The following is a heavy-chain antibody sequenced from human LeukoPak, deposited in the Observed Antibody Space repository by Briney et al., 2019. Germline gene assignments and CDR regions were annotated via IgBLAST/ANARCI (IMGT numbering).Heavy chain of an antibody. D-gene: IGHD2-15*01. CDR2: ITYSGST. J-gene: IGHJ6*03. CDR3: ARTTEGYCRGRSCYSYYYYMDV. V-gene: IGHV4-39*07. Sequence: PSETLSLTCTVSGGSISSSTYYWGWIRQPPGKGLEWIGSITYSGSTYFNPSLKSRVTISVDTSKNQVSLKLSSVTAADTAVYYCARTTEGYCRGRSCYSYYYYMDVRGKGTTVTVSS. CDR1: GGSISSSTYY.